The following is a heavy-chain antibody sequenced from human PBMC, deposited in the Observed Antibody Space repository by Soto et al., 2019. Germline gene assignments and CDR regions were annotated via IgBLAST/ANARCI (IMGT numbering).Heavy chain of an antibody. J-gene: IGHJ4*02. CDR3: ARLSYDFWSGYSNPGPDY. Sequence: EVQLVQSGAEVKKPGESLKISCKGSGYSFTSYWIGWVRQMPGKGLEWMGIIYPGDSDTRYSPSFQGQVTISADKSISTAYLQWSSLKASDTAMYYCARLSYDFWSGYSNPGPDYWGQGTLVTVSS. V-gene: IGHV5-51*01. CDR2: IYPGDSDT. CDR1: GYSFTSYW. D-gene: IGHD3-3*01.